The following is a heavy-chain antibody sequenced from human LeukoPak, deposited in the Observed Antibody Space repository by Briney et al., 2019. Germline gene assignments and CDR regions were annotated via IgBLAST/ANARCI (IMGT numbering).Heavy chain of an antibody. D-gene: IGHD2-15*01. CDR2: INTDTGNP. J-gene: IGHJ4*02. CDR3: ARGFCSGGTCPTFIDY. Sequence: ASVKVSCKASGYTFTTYAMNWVRQAPGQGLEWMGWINTDTGNPTYAQGFTGRFVFSLDTSVSTAYLQISSLKAEDTAVYYCARGFCSGGTCPTFIDYWGQGTLVTVSS. V-gene: IGHV7-4-1*02. CDR1: GYTFTTYA.